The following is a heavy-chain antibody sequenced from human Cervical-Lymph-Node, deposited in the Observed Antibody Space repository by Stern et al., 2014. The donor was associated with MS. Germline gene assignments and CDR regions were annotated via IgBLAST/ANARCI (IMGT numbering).Heavy chain of an antibody. CDR1: GYNFPSYY. D-gene: IGHD6-19*01. CDR3: AREVAGHRLGMMDV. J-gene: IGHJ6*02. V-gene: IGHV1-46*01. CDR2: ITPSGGST. Sequence: DQLVESGSEVKKPGASVKVSCKASGYNFPSYYMHWVRQAPGQGLEWMGIITPSGGSTSSAQKFQGRVTMTRDTSTSTVYMELSSLRSEDTAVYYCAREVAGHRLGMMDVWGLGTTVTVSS.